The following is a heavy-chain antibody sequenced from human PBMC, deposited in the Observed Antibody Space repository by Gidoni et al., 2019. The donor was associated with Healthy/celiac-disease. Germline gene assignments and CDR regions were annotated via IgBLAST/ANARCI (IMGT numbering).Heavy chain of an antibody. CDR3: ATIVVVPAANWFDP. J-gene: IGHJ5*02. CDR2: ISYDGSNK. V-gene: IGHV3-30*04. Sequence: QVQLVESGGGVVQPGRSLRLSCAASGFTFSSYAMHWVRQAPGKGLEWVAVISYDGSNKYYADSVKGRFTISRDNSKNTLYLQMNSLRAEDTAVYYCATIVVVPAANWFDPWGQGTLVTVSS. D-gene: IGHD2-2*01. CDR1: GFTFSSYA.